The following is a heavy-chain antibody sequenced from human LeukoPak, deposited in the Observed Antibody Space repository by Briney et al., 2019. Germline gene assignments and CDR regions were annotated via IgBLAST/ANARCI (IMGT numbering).Heavy chain of an antibody. Sequence: GGSLRLSCAASGFTFSSYAMSWVRQAPGKGLEWVANINQDGSKKRYADSMKGRFTISRDNAKESLYLQLNSLRAEDTAVYYCAKWGPYCVGDYCPALDSWGPGTLVTVSS. CDR3: AKWGPYCVGDYCPALDS. CDR1: GFTFSSYA. D-gene: IGHD2-21*02. V-gene: IGHV3-7*01. J-gene: IGHJ4*02. CDR2: INQDGSKK.